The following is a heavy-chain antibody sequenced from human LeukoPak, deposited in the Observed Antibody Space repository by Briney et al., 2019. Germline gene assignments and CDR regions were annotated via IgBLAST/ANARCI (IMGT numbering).Heavy chain of an antibody. D-gene: IGHD2-2*01. CDR3: ARGGCSSTSCYVNWFDP. CDR1: GYTFTGYY. Sequence: ASVKVSCKASGYTFTGYYMHWVRQAPGQGLEWMGWINPNSGGTNYAQKFQGWVTMTRDTSISTAYMELSRLRSDDTAVYYCARGGCSSTSCYVNWFDPWGQGTLVTVSS. J-gene: IGHJ5*02. CDR2: INPNSGGT. V-gene: IGHV1-2*04.